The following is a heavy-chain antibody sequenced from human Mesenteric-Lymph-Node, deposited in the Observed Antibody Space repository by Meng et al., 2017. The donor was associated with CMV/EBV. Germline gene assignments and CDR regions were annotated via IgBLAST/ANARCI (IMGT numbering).Heavy chain of an antibody. Sequence: GGSLRLSCAASGFTFSSYAMHWVRQAPGKGLEWVAVISYDGSNKYYADSVKGRFTISRDNSKNTLYLQMNSLRAEDTAVYYCAKDPYCSSTSCPDYGDRDYWGQGTLVTVSS. CDR3: AKDPYCSSTSCPDYGDRDY. J-gene: IGHJ4*02. D-gene: IGHD2-2*01. CDR2: ISYDGSNK. CDR1: GFTFSSYA. V-gene: IGHV3-30*04.